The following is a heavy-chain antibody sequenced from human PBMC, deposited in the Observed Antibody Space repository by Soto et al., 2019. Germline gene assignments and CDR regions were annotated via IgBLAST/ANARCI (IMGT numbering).Heavy chain of an antibody. CDR1: GGSISSGGYY. J-gene: IGHJ4*02. V-gene: IGHV4-31*03. CDR3: ARVHTSEYCSSTSCYYFDY. D-gene: IGHD2-2*01. Sequence: SETLSLTCTVSGGSISSGGYYWSWIRQHPGKGLEWIGYIYYSGSTYYNPSLKSRVTISVDTSKNQFSLKLSSVTAADTAVYYCARVHTSEYCSSTSCYYFDYWGQGTLVTV. CDR2: IYYSGST.